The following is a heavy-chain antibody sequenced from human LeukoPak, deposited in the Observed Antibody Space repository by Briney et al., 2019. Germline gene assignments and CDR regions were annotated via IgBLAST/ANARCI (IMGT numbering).Heavy chain of an antibody. CDR3: ARDLHYGSGSYYKFDP. CDR1: GYTFTSYG. CDR2: ISAYNGNT. J-gene: IGHJ5*02. D-gene: IGHD3-10*01. V-gene: IGHV1-18*01. Sequence: ASVKVSCKASGYTFTSYGISWVRQAPGQGLEWMGWISAYNGNTNYAQKLQGRVTMTTDTSTSTAYMELRSLRSEDTAVYYCARDLHYGSGSYYKFDPWGQGTLVTVSS.